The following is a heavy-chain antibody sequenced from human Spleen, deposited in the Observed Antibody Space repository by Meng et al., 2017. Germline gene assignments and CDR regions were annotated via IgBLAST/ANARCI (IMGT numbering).Heavy chain of an antibody. CDR2: IIPIFGTA. D-gene: IGHD3-22*01. CDR3: ATIPAQIHDSSGYYYAY. Sequence: SVKVSCKASGGTFSSYAISWVRQAPGQGLEWMGGIIPIFGTANYAQKFQGRVTITADESTSTAYMELSSLRSEDTAVYYCATIPAQIHDSSGYYYAYWGQGTLVTAPQ. CDR1: GGTFSSYA. J-gene: IGHJ4*02. V-gene: IGHV1-69*13.